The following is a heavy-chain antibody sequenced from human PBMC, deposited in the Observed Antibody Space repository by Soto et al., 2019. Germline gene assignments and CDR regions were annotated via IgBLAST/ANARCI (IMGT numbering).Heavy chain of an antibody. CDR1: GFTFSSYA. Sequence: GGSLRLSCAASGFTFSSYAMSWVRQAPGKGLEWVSAISGSGGSTYYADSVKGRFTISRDNSKNKLYLQMNSLRAEDTAVYYCAKLVWGVIITGGFDYWGQGTLVTVSS. V-gene: IGHV3-23*01. CDR2: ISGSGGST. CDR3: AKLVWGVIITGGFDY. D-gene: IGHD3-10*01. J-gene: IGHJ4*02.